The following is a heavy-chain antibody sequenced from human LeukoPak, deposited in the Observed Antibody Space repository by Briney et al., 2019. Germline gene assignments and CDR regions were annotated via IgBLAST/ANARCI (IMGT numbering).Heavy chain of an antibody. J-gene: IGHJ4*02. CDR2: IKQDGSEK. CDR1: GFTFSSYW. CDR3: AREDGIAARPVFDY. D-gene: IGHD6-6*01. V-gene: IGHV3-7*01. Sequence: GGSLRLSCAASGFTFSSYWMSWVRQAPGKGLEWVANIKQDGSEKYYVDSVKGRFTISRDNAKNSLYLQMNSLRAEDTAVYYCAREDGIAARPVFDYWGQGTLVTVSS.